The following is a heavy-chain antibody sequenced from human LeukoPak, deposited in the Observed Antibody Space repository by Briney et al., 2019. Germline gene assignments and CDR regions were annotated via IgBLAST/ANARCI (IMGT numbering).Heavy chain of an antibody. J-gene: IGHJ4*02. CDR3: ARRYCTNGVCYLDY. V-gene: IGHV3-48*02. D-gene: IGHD2-8*01. CDR2: ISSSSSTI. CDR1: GFTFSSYS. Sequence: GGSLRLSCAASGFTFSSYSMTWVRQAPGKGLEWVSYISSSSSTIYYADSVKGRFTISRDNAKNSLYLQMNSLRDEDTAVYYCARRYCTNGVCYLDYWGQGTLVTVSS.